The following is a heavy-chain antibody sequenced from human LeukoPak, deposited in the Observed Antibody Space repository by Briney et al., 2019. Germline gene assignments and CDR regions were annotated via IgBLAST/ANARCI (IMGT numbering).Heavy chain of an antibody. J-gene: IGHJ5*02. D-gene: IGHD2/OR15-2a*01. Sequence: GGSLRLSCAASGFTFSSYSMNWVRQAPGKGLEWVSSISSSSSYIYYADSMKGRFTISRDNAKNSLYLQMNSLRAEDTAVYYCAVWGTTHNWFDPWGQGTLVTVSS. CDR1: GFTFSSYS. CDR2: ISSSSSYI. CDR3: AVWGTTHNWFDP. V-gene: IGHV3-21*01.